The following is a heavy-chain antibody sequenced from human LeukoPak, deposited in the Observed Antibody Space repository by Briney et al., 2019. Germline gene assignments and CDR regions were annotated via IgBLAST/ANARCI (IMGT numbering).Heavy chain of an antibody. CDR3: ARTSISGVALDWFDP. D-gene: IGHD3-10*01. CDR2: IYYSGST. CDR1: GGSISSSSYY. J-gene: IGHJ5*02. Sequence: SETLSLTCTVSGGSISSSSYYWGWIRQPPGKGLEWIGSIYYSGSTYYNPSLKSRVTISVDTSKNQFSLKLSSVTAADTAVYYCARTSISGVALDWFDPWGQGTLVTVSS. V-gene: IGHV4-39*01.